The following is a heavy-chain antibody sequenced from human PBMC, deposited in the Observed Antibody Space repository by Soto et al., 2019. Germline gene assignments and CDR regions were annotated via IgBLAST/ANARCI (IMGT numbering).Heavy chain of an antibody. CDR2: IYKNGTT. CDR3: ARGLYCGDECYFAY. V-gene: IGHV4-4*07. J-gene: IGHJ4*02. D-gene: IGHD2-21*01. Sequence: SETLSLTCSVFGGSISRSYWSWIRQPAGKGLEWIGRIYKNGTTDYNPSLESRVTMSVDPSKNRISLKLSSATAADTAIYYCARGLYCGDECYFAYWGQGILVTVSS. CDR1: GGSISRSY.